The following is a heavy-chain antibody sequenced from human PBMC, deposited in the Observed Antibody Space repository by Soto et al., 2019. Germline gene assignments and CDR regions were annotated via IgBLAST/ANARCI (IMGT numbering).Heavy chain of an antibody. CDR2: TYYRSKWYN. Sequence: SQTLSLSCASSGASVSSNSAAWNWLRQSPSRGLEWLGRTYYRSKWYNDYAVSVKSRITISPDTSQNQFSLQLNSVTPDDTAVYYCALSRIYSSSTSCYYYYMDIWVKRTTVTVPS. D-gene: IGHD2-2*01. CDR1: GASVSSNSAA. CDR3: ALSRIYSSSTSCYYYYMDI. V-gene: IGHV6-1*01. J-gene: IGHJ6*03.